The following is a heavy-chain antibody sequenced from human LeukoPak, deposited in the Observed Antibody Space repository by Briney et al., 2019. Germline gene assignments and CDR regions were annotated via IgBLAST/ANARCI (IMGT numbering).Heavy chain of an antibody. D-gene: IGHD2-2*01. Sequence: SETLSLTCIVSGGSISTSAYYWGWIRQPPGEGLQWIGSIYYSGNTYYNSSLKSRVTISVDTSTSQFSLRLSSVTAADTAVYYCARDYCSSTSCLFDYWGQGTLVTVSS. CDR3: ARDYCSSTSCLFDY. CDR2: IYYSGNT. CDR1: GGSISTSAYY. V-gene: IGHV4-39*02. J-gene: IGHJ4*02.